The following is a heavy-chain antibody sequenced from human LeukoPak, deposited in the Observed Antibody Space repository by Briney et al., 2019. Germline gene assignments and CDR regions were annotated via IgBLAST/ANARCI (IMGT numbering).Heavy chain of an antibody. V-gene: IGHV4-30-2*01. Sequence: AQTLSLTCAVSGGSISSSSYSWSWIRQPPGKGLEWVGYIYDSGSTYYNPSIKSPVTISEAKSTNQFYMKRSCVTAADTSVYYCARDRYGMDVGGQGTTVTVSS. CDR1: GGSISSSSYS. J-gene: IGHJ6*02. CDR3: ARDRYGMDV. CDR2: IYDSGST.